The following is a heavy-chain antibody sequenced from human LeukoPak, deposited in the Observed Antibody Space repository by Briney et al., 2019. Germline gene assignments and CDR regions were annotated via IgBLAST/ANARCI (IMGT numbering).Heavy chain of an antibody. J-gene: IGHJ3*02. V-gene: IGHV1-8*01. D-gene: IGHD3-10*01. CDR3: ARVNTYYYGSGVSRAFHM. CDR2: MNPNSGNT. Sequence: ASVKVSCKASGYTFISYDINWVRQATGQGLEWMGWMNPNSGNTGYAQKFRGSVTMTRNISTATAYMELSSLKSDDTAVYYCARVNTYYYGSGVSRAFHMWGQGTMVTVSS. CDR1: GYTFISYD.